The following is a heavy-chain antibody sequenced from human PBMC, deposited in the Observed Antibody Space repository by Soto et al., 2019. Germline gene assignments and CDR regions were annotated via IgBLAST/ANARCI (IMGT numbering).Heavy chain of an antibody. Sequence: SETLSLACTVSGGSINTFYWSWVRQPAGKGLEWIGRIFSSGSTSFNPSLESRVAMSVDTSKDHFSLNLSSVTAADMAVYYCAREGSYSAYNFAHGIQLWSFDFWGQGALVTVSS. CDR3: AREGSYSAYNFAHGIQLWSFDF. D-gene: IGHD5-12*01. CDR2: IFSSGST. J-gene: IGHJ4*02. V-gene: IGHV4-4*07. CDR1: GGSINTFY.